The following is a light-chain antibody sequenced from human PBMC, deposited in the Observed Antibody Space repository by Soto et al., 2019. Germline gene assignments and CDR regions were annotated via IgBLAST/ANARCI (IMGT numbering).Light chain of an antibody. V-gene: IGKV1-39*01. CDR1: QSISSY. Sequence: DIQMTQSPSSLSASVGDRVTITCRASQSISSYLNWYQQKPGKAPKLLIYAASSLQSEVPSRFSGSGSGTDFTLTISSLQPEDFATYYCQQSYSTQFTFGQGTRLEIK. CDR3: QQSYSTQFT. CDR2: AAS. J-gene: IGKJ5*01.